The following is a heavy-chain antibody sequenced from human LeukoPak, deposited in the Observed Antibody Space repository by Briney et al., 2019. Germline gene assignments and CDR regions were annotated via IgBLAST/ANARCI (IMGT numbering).Heavy chain of an antibody. J-gene: IGHJ6*02. V-gene: IGHV3-23*01. CDR1: GFTFSSYA. D-gene: IGHD3-10*01. CDR3: AKDRGLWFGEFDYYYYYGMDV. Sequence: PGGSLRLSCAASGFTFSSYAMSWVRQAPGKGLEWVSAISGSGGSTYYADSVKGRFTISRDNSKNTLYLQMNSLRAEDTAVYYCAKDRGLWFGEFDYYYYYGMDVWGQGTTVTVSS. CDR2: ISGSGGST.